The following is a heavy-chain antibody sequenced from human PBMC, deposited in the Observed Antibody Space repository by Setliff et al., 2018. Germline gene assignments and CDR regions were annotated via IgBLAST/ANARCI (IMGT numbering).Heavy chain of an antibody. D-gene: IGHD3-10*01. CDR3: ARGLTGGGYYSVRYHHMDV. Sequence: SETLSLTCTVSGGSISSGAYYWSWIRQHPEKGLELIAYIYSSGTTYYNPSLKSRVIIFLDTSKSQISLKLSSVTAADTAVYYCARGLTGGGYYSVRYHHMDVWGKGTTVTVS. CDR1: GGSISSGAYY. J-gene: IGHJ6*03. V-gene: IGHV4-31*03. CDR2: IYSSGTT.